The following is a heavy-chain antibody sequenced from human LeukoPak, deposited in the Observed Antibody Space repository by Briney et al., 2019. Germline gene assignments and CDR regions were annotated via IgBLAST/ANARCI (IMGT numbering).Heavy chain of an antibody. V-gene: IGHV3-23*01. J-gene: IGHJ6*02. Sequence: GGSLSLSCEASGFTFNAYAMTWVRQAPGKGLEWVAAIGRDNNPHYSEAVKGRLSVSRDNPKSMLFLQLNSLRPEDPALYSCARDLQYYVAMDVWGQGTTVTVSS. CDR1: GFTFNAYA. CDR3: ARDLQYYVAMDV. CDR2: IGRDNNP. D-gene: IGHD3-10*02.